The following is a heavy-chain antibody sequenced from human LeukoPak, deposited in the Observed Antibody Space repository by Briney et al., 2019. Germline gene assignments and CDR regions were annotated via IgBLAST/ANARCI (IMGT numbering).Heavy chain of an antibody. V-gene: IGHV4-59*01. J-gene: IGHJ4*02. Sequence: PSETLSLTCTVSGGSISSYYWSWIRQPPGKGLEWIGYIYFTGSTNYNPSLRSRVTISLDMSKNQFSLKLSSVTAADTAMYYCARGRTYSSSELGHWGQGTLVTVSS. CDR3: ARGRTYSSSELGH. D-gene: IGHD6-6*01. CDR2: IYFTGST. CDR1: GGSISSYY.